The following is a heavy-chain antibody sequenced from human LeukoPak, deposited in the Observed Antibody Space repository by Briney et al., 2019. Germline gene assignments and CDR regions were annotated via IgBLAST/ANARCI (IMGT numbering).Heavy chain of an antibody. V-gene: IGHV1-2*02. CDR3: ARGPIAAAGRQYYYYYYYYMDV. D-gene: IGHD6-13*01. CDR1: GYTSTGYY. CDR2: INPNSGGT. J-gene: IGHJ6*03. Sequence: ASVKVSCKASGYTSTGYYMHWVRQAPGQGLEWMGWINPNSGGTNYAQKFQGRVTMTRDTSISTAYMELSRLRSDDTAVYYCARGPIAAAGRQYYYYYYYYMDVWGKGTTVTVSS.